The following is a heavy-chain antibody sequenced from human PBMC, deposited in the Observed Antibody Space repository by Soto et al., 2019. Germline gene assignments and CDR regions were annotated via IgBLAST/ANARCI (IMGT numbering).Heavy chain of an antibody. V-gene: IGHV3-23*01. J-gene: IGHJ1*01. Sequence: EVNLLESGGGVVQPGESLRISCVGSGFTFKNYAMTWVRQAPGKGLEWVSGTTGSGANKHYADSVRGRFTISRDNSKKTLYLEMKSLRVEDTAVYYCAKDGDFGEDGPAEYFEHWGHGTLVTVSS. CDR3: AKDGDFGEDGPAEYFEH. CDR2: TTGSGANK. D-gene: IGHD4-17*01. CDR1: GFTFKNYA.